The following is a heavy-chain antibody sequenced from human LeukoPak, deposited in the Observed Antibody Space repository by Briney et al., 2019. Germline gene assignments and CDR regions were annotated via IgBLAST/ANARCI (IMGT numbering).Heavy chain of an antibody. J-gene: IGHJ4*02. D-gene: IGHD3-22*01. Sequence: SVKVSCKASGFTFTRSAMQWVRQARGQRLEWIGWIVVGSGNTNYAQKFQERVTISRDMSTSTAYMELSSLRSEDTAVYYCAALVDYYDSSGYYVDYWGQGTLVTVST. V-gene: IGHV1-58*02. CDR1: GFTFTRSA. CDR3: AALVDYYDSSGYYVDY. CDR2: IVVGSGNT.